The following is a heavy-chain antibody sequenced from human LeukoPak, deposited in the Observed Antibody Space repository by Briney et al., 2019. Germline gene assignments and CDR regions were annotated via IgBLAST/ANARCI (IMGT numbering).Heavy chain of an antibody. J-gene: IGHJ6*03. CDR2: IYYSGST. CDR1: GGSIRSYY. Sequence: PSETLSLTCTVSGGSIRSYYWSWIRQPPGKGLEWIGYIYYSGSTNYNPSLKSRVTISVDTSKNQFSLKLSSVTAADTAVYYCARMDHTQLAYYMDVWGKGTTVTVSS. CDR3: ARMDHTQLAYYMDV. D-gene: IGHD1-14*01. V-gene: IGHV4-59*01.